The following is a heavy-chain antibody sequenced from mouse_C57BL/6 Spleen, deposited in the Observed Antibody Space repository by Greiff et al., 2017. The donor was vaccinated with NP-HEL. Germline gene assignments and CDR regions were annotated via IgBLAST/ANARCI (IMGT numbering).Heavy chain of an antibody. D-gene: IGHD1-1*01. CDR2: IDPSDSET. Sequence: QVQLQQPGAELVRPGSSVKLSCKASGYTFTSYWMHWVKQRPIQGLEWIGNIDPSDSETHYNQKFKDKATLTVDKSSSTAYMQLSSLTSEDSAVYYCARPTVVAHWYFDVWGTGTTVTVSS. J-gene: IGHJ1*03. CDR1: GYTFTSYW. CDR3: ARPTVVAHWYFDV. V-gene: IGHV1-52*01.